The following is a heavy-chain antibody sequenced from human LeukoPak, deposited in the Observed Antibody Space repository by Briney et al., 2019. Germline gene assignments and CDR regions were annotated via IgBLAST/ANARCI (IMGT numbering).Heavy chain of an antibody. CDR2: ISSSSSYI. CDR3: ARGGGYSSSALDWFDP. V-gene: IGHV3-21*01. Sequence: PGGSLRLSCAASGFTFSSYSMNWVRQAPGKGLEWVSSISSSSSYIYYADSVKGRFTISRDNAKNSLYLQMNSLRAEDTAVYYCARGGGYSSSALDWFDPWGQGTLVTVSS. J-gene: IGHJ5*02. D-gene: IGHD6-6*01. CDR1: GFTFSSYS.